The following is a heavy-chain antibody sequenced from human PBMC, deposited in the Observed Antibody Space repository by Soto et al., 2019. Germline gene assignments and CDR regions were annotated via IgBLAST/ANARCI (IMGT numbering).Heavy chain of an antibody. CDR3: AREQWLVPYYYYYYGMDV. D-gene: IGHD6-19*01. Sequence: PGGSLRLSCAAPGFTFSSYWMHWVRQAPGKGLVWVSRINSDGSSTSYADSVKGRFTISRDNAKNTLYLQMNSLRAEDTAVYYCAREQWLVPYYYYYYGMDVWGQGTTVTVSS. CDR1: GFTFSSYW. CDR2: INSDGSST. V-gene: IGHV3-74*01. J-gene: IGHJ6*02.